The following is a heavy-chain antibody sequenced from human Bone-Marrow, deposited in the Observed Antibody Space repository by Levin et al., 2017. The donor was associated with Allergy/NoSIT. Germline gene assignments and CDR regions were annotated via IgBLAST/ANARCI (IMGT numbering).Heavy chain of an antibody. J-gene: IGHJ4*02. CDR3: ARVRRFFEWSPTGYFES. V-gene: IGHV1-69*13. CDR1: GDTFDKYD. CDR2: IIPLAGTG. D-gene: IGHD3-3*01. Sequence: ASVKVSCKASGDTFDKYDITWVRQAPGQGLEWLGGIIPLAGTGNYGHKFQGRVTTTADESTSTAYMELSSLRSEDTAVYYCARVRRFFEWSPTGYFESWGQGTLVIVSS.